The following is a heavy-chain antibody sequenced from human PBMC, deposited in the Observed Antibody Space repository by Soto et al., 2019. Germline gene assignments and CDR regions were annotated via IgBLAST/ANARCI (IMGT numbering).Heavy chain of an antibody. V-gene: IGHV4-59*01. Sequence: PSETLSLTCTVSGGSISSYYWSWIRQPPGKGLEWIGYIYYSGSTNYNPSLESRVTISVDTSKNQFSLKLSSVTAADTAVYYCARDLKLTGTTRFDPWGQGTLVTVSS. J-gene: IGHJ5*02. D-gene: IGHD1-7*01. CDR3: ARDLKLTGTTRFDP. CDR1: GGSISSYY. CDR2: IYYSGST.